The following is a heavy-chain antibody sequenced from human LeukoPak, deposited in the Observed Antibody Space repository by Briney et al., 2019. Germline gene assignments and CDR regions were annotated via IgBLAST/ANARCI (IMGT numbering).Heavy chain of an antibody. Sequence: ASVKVSCKASGYTFTSYGISWVRQAPGQGLEWMGGIIPIFGTASYAQKFQGRVTITADESTSTAYMELSSLRSEDTAVYYCARGWVETSSWEEYFDYWGQGTLVTVSS. D-gene: IGHD6-13*01. CDR2: IIPIFGTA. J-gene: IGHJ4*02. CDR3: ARGWVETSSWEEYFDY. CDR1: GYTFTSYG. V-gene: IGHV1-69*13.